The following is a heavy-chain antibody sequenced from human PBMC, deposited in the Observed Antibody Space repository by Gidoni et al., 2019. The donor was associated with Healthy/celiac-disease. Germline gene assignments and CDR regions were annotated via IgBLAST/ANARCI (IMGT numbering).Heavy chain of an antibody. CDR3: ARDRWGSTFVY. Sequence: EVQLVESGGGLVQPVGSLRLYCAASGFTFSSYSMNWVRQAPGKGLEWVSYISSSSSTIYYADSVKGRFTISRDNAKNSLYLQMNSLRAEDTAVYYCARDRWGSTFVYWGQGTLVTVSS. J-gene: IGHJ4*02. CDR1: GFTFSSYS. CDR2: ISSSSSTI. V-gene: IGHV3-48*04. D-gene: IGHD6-13*01.